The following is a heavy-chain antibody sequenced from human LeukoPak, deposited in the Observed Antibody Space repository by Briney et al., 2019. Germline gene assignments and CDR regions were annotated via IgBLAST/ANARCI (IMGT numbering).Heavy chain of an antibody. J-gene: IGHJ4*02. CDR2: IYYSGST. D-gene: IGHD2/OR15-2a*01. Sequence: SETLSLTCTVSGGSISNSSYYWGWIRQPPGKGLEWIGSIYYSGSTYYNPSHKSRISISVDTSKNQFSLKLRSVTAADTAVYYCARPTSKLGSFDYWGQGTLVTVSS. V-gene: IGHV4-39*01. CDR3: ARPTSKLGSFDY. CDR1: GGSISNSSYY.